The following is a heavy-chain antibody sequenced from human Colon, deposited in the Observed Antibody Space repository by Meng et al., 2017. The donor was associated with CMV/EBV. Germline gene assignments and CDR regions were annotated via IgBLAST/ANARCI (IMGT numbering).Heavy chain of an antibody. CDR3: AKSLKQLAYDAFDI. Sequence: GGSLRLSCAASGFIFSDYWMSWVRQTPGKGLEWVANINPGGGEKYYVDSVKGRFTISRDNSKNSLYLQMNSLRAEDTAVYYCAKSLKQLAYDAFDIWGQGTMVTVSS. D-gene: IGHD6-6*01. V-gene: IGHV3-7*01. J-gene: IGHJ3*02. CDR1: GFIFSDYW. CDR2: INPGGGEK.